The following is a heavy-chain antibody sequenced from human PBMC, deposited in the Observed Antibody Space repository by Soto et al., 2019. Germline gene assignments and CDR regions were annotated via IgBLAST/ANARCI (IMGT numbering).Heavy chain of an antibody. J-gene: IGHJ6*02. CDR3: AAREQWLVRLYYYGMDV. D-gene: IGHD6-19*01. Sequence: EVQLLESGGGLVQPGGSLRLSCAASGFTFSSYVMSWVRQAPGKGLEWVSGISGSGTSTYYADSVKGRFTISRDNSKNTMYLQMSSLRAEDTAVYYCAAREQWLVRLYYYGMDVWGQGTTVTVSS. CDR2: ISGSGTST. V-gene: IGHV3-23*01. CDR1: GFTFSSYV.